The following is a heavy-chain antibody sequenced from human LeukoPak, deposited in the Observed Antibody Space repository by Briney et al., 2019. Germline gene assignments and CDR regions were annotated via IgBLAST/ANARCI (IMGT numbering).Heavy chain of an antibody. D-gene: IGHD4-17*01. CDR3: ARDHGDSDPYYYNGMDV. Sequence: PSETLSLTCTVSGGSISSSSYYWGWIRQPPGKGLEWIGSIYYSGSTYYNPSLKSRVTISVDTSKNQFSLKLSSVTAADTAVYYCARDHGDSDPYYYNGMDVWGQGTTVTVSS. CDR1: GGSISSSSYY. V-gene: IGHV4-39*07. J-gene: IGHJ6*02. CDR2: IYYSGST.